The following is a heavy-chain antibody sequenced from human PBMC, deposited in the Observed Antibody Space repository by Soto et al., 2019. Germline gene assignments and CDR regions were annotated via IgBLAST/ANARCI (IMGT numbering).Heavy chain of an antibody. D-gene: IGHD3-16*01. J-gene: IGHJ4*02. Sequence: SETLSLTCTVSGVSIISSSYYWVLIRQPPGKGLEWIGSIYYSGSTYYNPSLKSRVTISVDTSKNQFSLKLSSVTAADTAGDYCASRLRVFVDWGQGTRVTVAS. CDR2: IYYSGST. CDR1: GVSIISSSYY. V-gene: IGHV4-39*01. CDR3: ASRLRVFVD.